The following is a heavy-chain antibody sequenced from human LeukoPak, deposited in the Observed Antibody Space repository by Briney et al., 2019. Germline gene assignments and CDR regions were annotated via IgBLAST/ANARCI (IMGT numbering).Heavy chain of an antibody. CDR1: GFTFSSYW. J-gene: IGHJ5*01. D-gene: IGHD3-10*01. CDR2: IKQDGTER. CDR3: AKEGAYPIITYDS. V-gene: IGHV3-7*01. Sequence: GSLRLSCEASGFTFSSYWMSWVRQAPGKGLEWVANIKQDGTERYYVDSVRGRFSISRDNAKNSLYLQMDSLRAEDTAVYYCAKEGAYPIITYDSWGQGALVTVSS.